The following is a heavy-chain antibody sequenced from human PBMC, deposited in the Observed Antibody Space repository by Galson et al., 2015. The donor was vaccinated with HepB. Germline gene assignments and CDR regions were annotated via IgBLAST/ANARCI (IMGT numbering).Heavy chain of an antibody. CDR1: GFTFSSNA. J-gene: IGHJ4*01. V-gene: IGHV3-23*01. D-gene: IGHD1-26*01. CDR3: AKNPNVGGGEDFFDV. CDR2: ITAGGGST. Sequence: SLRLSCAASGFTFSSNAMNWVRQAPGKGLEWVSSITAGGGSTDYADSVKGRFTISRDNSENTVFLEMNSLRAEDTAVYYCAKNPNVGGGEDFFDVWGHGTRVTVSS.